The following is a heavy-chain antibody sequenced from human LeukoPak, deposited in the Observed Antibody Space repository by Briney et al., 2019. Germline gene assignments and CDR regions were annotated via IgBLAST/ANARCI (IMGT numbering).Heavy chain of an antibody. CDR2: IYYSGST. Sequence: SETLSLTCIVSGDSISNSGYYWGWIRQPPGKGLEWIGSIYYSGSTYYNPSLKSRVTTLVDTSKNQFSLKLSSVTAADTAVYYCATTYGSGSYYYYYMDVWGKGTTVTVSS. J-gene: IGHJ6*03. CDR1: GDSISNSGYY. CDR3: ATTYGSGSYYYYYMDV. V-gene: IGHV4-39*07. D-gene: IGHD3-10*01.